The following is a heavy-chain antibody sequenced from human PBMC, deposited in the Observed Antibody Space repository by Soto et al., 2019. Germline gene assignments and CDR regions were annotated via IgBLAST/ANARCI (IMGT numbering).Heavy chain of an antibody. J-gene: IGHJ3*02. CDR2: TNPSGGIT. Sequence: ASVTVSCKTSGYSFNNNQIHWVRQAPGQGLEWVGMTNPSGGITTYARNFQDRVSVTSDTSTSTVDMDLSSLTSEDTALYYCARKISVGDGFDSWGQGTMVTVSS. CDR3: ARKISVGDGFDS. V-gene: IGHV1-46*02. CDR1: GYSFNNNQ. D-gene: IGHD1-26*01.